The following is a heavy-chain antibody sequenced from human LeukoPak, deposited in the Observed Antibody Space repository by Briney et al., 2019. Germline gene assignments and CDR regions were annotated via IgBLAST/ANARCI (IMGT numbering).Heavy chain of an antibody. CDR2: IIPIFGTA. CDR3: ARDQGTAIPIT. J-gene: IGHJ5*02. D-gene: IGHD5-18*01. CDR1: GGTFSSYA. Sequence: GASVKVSCKASGGTFSSYAISWVRQAPGQGLEWMGGIIPIFGTANYAQKFQGRVTITADESTSTAYMELSRLRSDDTAVYYCARDQGTAIPITWGQGTLVTVSS. V-gene: IGHV1-69*13.